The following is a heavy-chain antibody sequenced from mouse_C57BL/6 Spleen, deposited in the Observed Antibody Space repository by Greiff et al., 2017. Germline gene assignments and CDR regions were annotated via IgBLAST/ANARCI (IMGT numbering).Heavy chain of an antibody. CDR2: IYPRSGNT. CDR1: GYTFTGYG. Sequence: QVQLQQSGAELARPGASVKLSCKASGYTFTGYGISWVKQRTGQGLEWIGEIYPRSGNTYYNAKFKGKATLTADNSSSTAYMELRSLTAEASAVYCCARGEWYFDYWGQGTTLTVSS. V-gene: IGHV1-81*01. D-gene: IGHD1-3*01. CDR3: ARGEWYFDY. J-gene: IGHJ2*01.